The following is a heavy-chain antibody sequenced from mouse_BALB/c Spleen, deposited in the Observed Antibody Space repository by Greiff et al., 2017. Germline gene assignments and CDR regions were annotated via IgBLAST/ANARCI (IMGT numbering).Heavy chain of an antibody. CDR3: ARVYGYDVPFDY. CDR1: GFNIKDTY. J-gene: IGHJ2*01. D-gene: IGHD2-2*01. CDR2: IDPANGNT. V-gene: IGHV14-3*02. Sequence: EVKVVESGAELVKPGASVKLSCTASGFNIKDTYMHWVKQRPEQGLEWIGRIDPANGNTKYDPKFQGKATITADTSSNTAYLQLSSLTSEDTAVYYCARVYGYDVPFDYWGQGTTLTVSS.